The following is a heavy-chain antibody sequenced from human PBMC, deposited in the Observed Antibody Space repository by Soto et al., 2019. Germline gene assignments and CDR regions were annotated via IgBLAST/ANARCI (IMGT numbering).Heavy chain of an antibody. D-gene: IGHD3-3*02. CDR3: ARGTSIPVPGGP. Sequence: QVQLVQSGAEVKKPGASVKVSCKGSGFTFSNYGFNWVRQAPGQGLEWVGWVSAYNGYTKSAQNFQDRPIMTTDTSTNTASMALRGLRTDDTALYYCARGTSIPVPGGPWGQGTLVTVSS. CDR2: VSAYNGYT. CDR1: GFTFSNYG. V-gene: IGHV1-18*01. J-gene: IGHJ4*02.